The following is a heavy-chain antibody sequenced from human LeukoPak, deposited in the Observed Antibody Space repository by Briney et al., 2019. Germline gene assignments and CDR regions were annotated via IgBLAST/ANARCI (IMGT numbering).Heavy chain of an antibody. V-gene: IGHV4-39*01. J-gene: IGHJ4*02. D-gene: IGHD3-22*01. Sequence: TETLSLSCTVSGGSISSSSYYWGWIRQPPGKGLEWIGSIYYSGSTYYNPSLKSRVTISVDTSKNQFSLKLSSVTAADTAVYYCATVIVVIKGQFDYWGQGTLVTVSS. CDR1: GGSISSSSYY. CDR3: ATVIVVIKGQFDY. CDR2: IYYSGST.